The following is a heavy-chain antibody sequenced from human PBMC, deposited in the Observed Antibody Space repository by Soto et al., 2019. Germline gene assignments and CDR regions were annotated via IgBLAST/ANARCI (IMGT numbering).Heavy chain of an antibody. CDR3: ARDLGAIFGVVIKGDYYYYGMDV. CDR1: GYTFTSYY. V-gene: IGHV1-46*01. J-gene: IGHJ6*02. Sequence: ASVKVSCKASGYTFTSYYMHWVRQAPGQGLEWMGIINPSGGSTSCAQKFQGRVTMTRDTSTSTVYMELSSLRSEDTAVYYCARDLGAIFGVVIKGDYYYYGMDVWGQ. D-gene: IGHD3-3*01. CDR2: INPSGGST.